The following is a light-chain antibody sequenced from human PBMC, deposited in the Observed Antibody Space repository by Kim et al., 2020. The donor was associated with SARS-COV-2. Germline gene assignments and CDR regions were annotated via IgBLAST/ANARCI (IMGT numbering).Light chain of an antibody. CDR1: SIGSKG. CDR3: QVWHSSSDHRVV. CDR2: YDS. Sequence: PGRTASSSCGGNSIGSKGVPWYQQRSGQAPVLVISYDSDRPSGIPERFSGSNSGNTATLTISRVEAGDEAGYYCQVWHSSSDHRVVFGGGTQLTVL. J-gene: IGLJ2*01. V-gene: IGLV3-21*04.